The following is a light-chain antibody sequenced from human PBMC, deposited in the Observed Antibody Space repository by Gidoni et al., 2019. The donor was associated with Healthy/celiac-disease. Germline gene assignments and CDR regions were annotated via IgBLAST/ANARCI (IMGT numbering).Light chain of an antibody. CDR3: QQYNSPYT. J-gene: IGKJ2*01. CDR1: QSISSW. Sequence: DIQMTPSPYTLSASVGDRVNITCRASQSISSWLAWYQQKPGKAPKLLIYDASSLESGVPSRFSGSGSGTEFTLTISSLQPDDFATYYCQQYNSPYTFGQGTKLEIK. CDR2: DAS. V-gene: IGKV1-5*01.